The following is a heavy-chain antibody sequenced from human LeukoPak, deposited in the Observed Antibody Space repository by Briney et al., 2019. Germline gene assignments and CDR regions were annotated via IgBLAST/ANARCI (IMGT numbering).Heavy chain of an antibody. J-gene: IGHJ3*02. CDR1: GHTLTELS. D-gene: IGHD2-8*01. V-gene: IGHV1-24*01. Sequence: ASVKVSCKVSGHTLTELSMHWVRQAPGKGLEWMGGFDPEDGETIYAQKFQGRVTMTEDTSTDTAYMELSSLRSEDTAVYYCATLSRRVMGDAFDIWGQGTMVTVSS. CDR3: ATLSRRVMGDAFDI. CDR2: FDPEDGET.